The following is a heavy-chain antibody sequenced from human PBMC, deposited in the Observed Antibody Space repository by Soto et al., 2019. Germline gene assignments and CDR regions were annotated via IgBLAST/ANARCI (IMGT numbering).Heavy chain of an antibody. V-gene: IGHV1-8*01. Sequence: AAVKVSCKASGYTFTSYDINWVRQATGQGLEWMGWMNPNSGNTGYAQKFQGRVTMTRNTSISTAYMELSSLRSEDTAVYYCARAGYSGYDYYYYYMDVWGKGTTVTVSS. CDR2: MNPNSGNT. CDR1: GYTFTSYD. CDR3: ARAGYSGYDYYYYYMDV. J-gene: IGHJ6*03. D-gene: IGHD5-12*01.